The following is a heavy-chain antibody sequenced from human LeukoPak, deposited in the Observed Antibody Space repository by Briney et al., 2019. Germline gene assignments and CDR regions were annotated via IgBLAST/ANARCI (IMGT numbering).Heavy chain of an antibody. CDR2: SDPEDGEA. D-gene: IGHD6-13*01. CDR1: GYTLTELS. CDR3: ATARTSWPYDAFDI. Sequence: ASVKVSCKVSGYTLTELSMHWVRQAPGKGLEWMGGSDPEDGEAIYAQKFQGRVTMTEDTSTDTAYMELSSLRSEDTAVYYCATARTSWPYDAFDIWGQGTMVTVSS. J-gene: IGHJ3*02. V-gene: IGHV1-24*01.